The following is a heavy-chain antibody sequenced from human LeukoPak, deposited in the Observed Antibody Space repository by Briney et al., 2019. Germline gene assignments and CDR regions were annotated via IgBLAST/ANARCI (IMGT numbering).Heavy chain of an antibody. Sequence: PSETLSLTCTVSGDSISSSRSYWGWIRQPPGKGLEWIGNIYSSGSTYYNASLQSRGTISIDTSKNQFSLRLNSVTAADTAMYFCAKSGGYGLIDYWGQGTRVIVSS. D-gene: IGHD1-26*01. J-gene: IGHJ4*02. V-gene: IGHV4-39*01. CDR1: GDSISSSRSY. CDR2: IYSSGST. CDR3: AKSGGYGLIDY.